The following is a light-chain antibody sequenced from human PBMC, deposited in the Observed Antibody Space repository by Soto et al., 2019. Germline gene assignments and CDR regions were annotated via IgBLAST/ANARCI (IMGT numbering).Light chain of an antibody. CDR3: QKYNSAPLT. Sequence: DVLMTQSPSSLSAIVGDRVTITCRASQGIAPYLAWFQQKPGKVPKLLIYATSTLQSGVPSRFSGSGSGTDFTLTINSLQPEDVGTYYCQKYNSAPLTFGGGTKVEI. V-gene: IGKV1-27*01. J-gene: IGKJ4*01. CDR1: QGIAPY. CDR2: ATS.